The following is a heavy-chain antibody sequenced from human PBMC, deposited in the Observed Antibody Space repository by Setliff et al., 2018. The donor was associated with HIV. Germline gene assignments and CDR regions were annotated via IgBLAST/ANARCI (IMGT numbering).Heavy chain of an antibody. Sequence: PGGSLRLSCAASGFTFSSYAMSWVRQAPGKGLEWVSAISGSGGSTYYADSVKGRFTISRDNSKNTLYLQMNSLRAEDTAVYYCAKGRYSSGANYYYYYMDVWGKGTTVTV. V-gene: IGHV3-23*01. CDR2: ISGSGGST. D-gene: IGHD6-19*01. CDR1: GFTFSSYA. J-gene: IGHJ6*03. CDR3: AKGRYSSGANYYYYYMDV.